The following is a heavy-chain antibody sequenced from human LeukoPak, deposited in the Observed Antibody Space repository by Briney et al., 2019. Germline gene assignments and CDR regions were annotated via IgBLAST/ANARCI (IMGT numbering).Heavy chain of an antibody. CDR1: GFSVSDNY. J-gene: IGHJ4*02. Sequence: GGSLRLSCAGSGFSVSDNYMTCVRQGPGEGPEWVSVTSSGGTTYYADSVEGRFTTSMDTAKNTRYLQRNSLRTEDTAVYYWAKEGGLGYCSTTSCAFAHWGRGTLVTVSS. V-gene: IGHV3-53*01. D-gene: IGHD2-2*01. CDR3: AKEGGLGYCSTTSCAFAH. CDR2: TSSGGTT.